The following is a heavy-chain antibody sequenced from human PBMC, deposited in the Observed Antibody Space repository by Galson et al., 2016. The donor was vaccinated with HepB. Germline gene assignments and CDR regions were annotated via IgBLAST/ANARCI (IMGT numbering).Heavy chain of an antibody. J-gene: IGHJ4*02. V-gene: IGHV3-74*03. D-gene: IGHD3-16*01. CDR1: GFTFSSSW. Sequence: SLRLSCAASGFTFSSSWVHWVRQAPGKGLLWVSHINSDGTTTTYADSVKGRFTISRDNAENTVYLQMNSLRAEDTAVYYCTRDSSYANAFWGQGTLVTVSS. CDR2: INSDGTTT. CDR3: TRDSSYANAF.